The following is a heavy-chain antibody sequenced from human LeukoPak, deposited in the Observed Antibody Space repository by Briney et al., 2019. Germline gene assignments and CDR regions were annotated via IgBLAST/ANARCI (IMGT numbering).Heavy chain of an antibody. Sequence: GGSLRLSCAASGFTFSSYAMSWVRQAPGRGLEWASDISGSGGSTYYADSVKGRFTISRDNSKNTLYLQMNSPRAEDTAVYYCAKDLDGDSSSWYSEHWGQSTLVTVSS. CDR1: GFTFSSYA. V-gene: IGHV3-23*01. J-gene: IGHJ1*01. D-gene: IGHD6-13*01. CDR2: ISGSGGST. CDR3: AKDLDGDSSSWYSEH.